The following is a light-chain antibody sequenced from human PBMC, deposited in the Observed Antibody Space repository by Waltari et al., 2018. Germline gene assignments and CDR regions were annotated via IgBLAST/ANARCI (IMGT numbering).Light chain of an antibody. Sequence: QSVLTQPPSASGTPGQRVTISCSGPSPHIGSNFVYWYQQLSGTAPKLLIYKENQRPSGVPDRFSGSRSGTSASLTISGLRSDDESHFYCATWDDGLSGHWVFGGGTKLTVL. CDR3: ATWDDGLSGHWV. V-gene: IGLV1-47*01. J-gene: IGLJ3*02. CDR2: KEN. CDR1: SPHIGSNF.